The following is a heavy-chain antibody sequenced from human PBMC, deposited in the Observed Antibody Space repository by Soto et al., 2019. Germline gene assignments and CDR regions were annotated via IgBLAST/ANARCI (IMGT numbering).Heavy chain of an antibody. CDR1: GYTFTSYD. CDR2: MNPNSGNT. J-gene: IGHJ5*02. D-gene: IGHD3-3*01. Sequence: ASVKVSCKASGYTFTSYDINWVRQATGQGLEWMGWMNPNSGNTGYAQKFQGRVTMTRNTPISTAYMELSSLRSEDTAVYYCARDRRDFWSGYSNWFDPWGQGTLVTVSS. V-gene: IGHV1-8*01. CDR3: ARDRRDFWSGYSNWFDP.